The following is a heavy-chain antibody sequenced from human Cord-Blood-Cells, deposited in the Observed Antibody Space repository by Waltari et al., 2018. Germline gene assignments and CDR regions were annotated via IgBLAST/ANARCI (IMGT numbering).Heavy chain of an antibody. J-gene: IGHJ6*02. CDR3: ARALRFLEWLLYYYYYYGMDV. CDR2: ISYDGSNK. CDR1: GFTFSSYS. D-gene: IGHD3-3*01. V-gene: IGHV3-30-3*01. Sequence: QVQLVESGGGVVQPGRSLSLSCAASGFTFSSYSMHWVRLAPGKGLEWVAVISYDGSNKYYADSVKGRFTISRDNSKNTLYLQMNSLRAEDTAVYYCARALRFLEWLLYYYYYYGMDVWGQGTTVTVSS.